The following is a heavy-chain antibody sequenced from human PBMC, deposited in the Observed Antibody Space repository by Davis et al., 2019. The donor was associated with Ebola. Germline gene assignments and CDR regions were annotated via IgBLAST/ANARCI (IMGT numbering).Heavy chain of an antibody. CDR2: ISYDGSNK. V-gene: IGHV3-30*14. CDR3: ARGYYYDIIDY. Sequence: GESLKISCAASGFTFSSYAMHWVRQAPGKGLEWVAVISYDGSNKYYADSVKGRFTISRDNSKNTLYLQMNSLRAEDTAVYYCARGYYYDIIDYWGQGTLVTVSS. CDR1: GFTFSSYA. D-gene: IGHD3-22*01. J-gene: IGHJ4*02.